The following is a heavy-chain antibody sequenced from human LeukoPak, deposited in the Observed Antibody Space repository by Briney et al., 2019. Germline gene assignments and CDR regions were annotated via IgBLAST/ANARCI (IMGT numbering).Heavy chain of an antibody. CDR2: ISAYNGNT. Sequence: GASVKVSCKASGYTFTSYGISWVRQAPGQGLEWMGWISAYNGNTNYAQKLQGRVTMTTDTSTSTAYMELRRLRSDDTAVYYCARDWPSSGSGSWDDYYDSSGYSPYYYYGMDVWGQGTTVTVSS. V-gene: IGHV1-18*01. J-gene: IGHJ6*02. CDR1: GYTFTSYG. D-gene: IGHD3-22*01. CDR3: ARDWPSSGSGSWDDYYDSSGYSPYYYYGMDV.